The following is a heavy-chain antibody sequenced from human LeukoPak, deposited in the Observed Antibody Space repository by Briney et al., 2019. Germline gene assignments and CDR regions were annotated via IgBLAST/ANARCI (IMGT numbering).Heavy chain of an antibody. V-gene: IGHV3-53*04. Sequence: PGGSLRLSCAASGFTVSSNYMSWVRQAPGKGLEWVSVIYSGGSTYYADSVKGRFTISRHNSKNTLYLQMNSLRAEDTAVYYCARGACSSTSCYGFHYYGMDVWGQGTTVTVSS. D-gene: IGHD2-2*01. J-gene: IGHJ6*02. CDR1: GFTVSSNY. CDR3: ARGACSSTSCYGFHYYGMDV. CDR2: IYSGGST.